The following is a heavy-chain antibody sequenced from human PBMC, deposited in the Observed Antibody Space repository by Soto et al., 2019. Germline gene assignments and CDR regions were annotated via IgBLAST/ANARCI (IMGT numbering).Heavy chain of an antibody. J-gene: IGHJ4*02. Sequence: EVQLVESGGGLVQPGGSLRLSCAASGFTFSNYYMHWVRQAPGMGLVWVSCLSGDGSRTYYADSVKGRFTISRDNAKNTLYRQMNSLRGEDTAVYYCVRDFMTMAGINWGQGTLVAVS. CDR3: VRDFMTMAGIN. CDR1: GFTFSNYY. D-gene: IGHD6-19*01. CDR2: LSGDGSRT. V-gene: IGHV3-74*01.